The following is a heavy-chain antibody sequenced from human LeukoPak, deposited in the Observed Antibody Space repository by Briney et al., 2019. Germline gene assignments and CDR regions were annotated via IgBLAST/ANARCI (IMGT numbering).Heavy chain of an antibody. CDR2: ISSSSTTI. CDR1: GFTVSSNY. CDR3: ARVHSSSEDY. Sequence: GGSLRLSCAASGFTVSSNYMSWVRQAPGKGLEWVSYISSSSTTIYYADSVKGRFTISRDNAKNSLYLQMNSLRAEDTAVYYCARVHSSSEDYWGQGTLVTVSS. D-gene: IGHD6-6*01. J-gene: IGHJ4*02. V-gene: IGHV3-48*01.